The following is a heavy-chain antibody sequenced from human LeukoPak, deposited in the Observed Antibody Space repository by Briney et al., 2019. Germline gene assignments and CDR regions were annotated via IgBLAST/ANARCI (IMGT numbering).Heavy chain of an antibody. CDR3: AKNSRTYYVGSGNFSVPKGPLGYFDT. CDR1: GFTFSGYG. V-gene: IGHV3-30*02. CDR2: IRYDGSNK. J-gene: IGHJ4*02. D-gene: IGHD3-10*01. Sequence: GGSLRLSCAASGFTFSGYGMHWVRQAPGKGLEWVAFIRYDGSNKYYADSVKGRFTISRDNSKNTLYLQMNSLRPEDTAVYYCAKNSRTYYVGSGNFSVPKGPLGYFDTWGQGTLVTVSS.